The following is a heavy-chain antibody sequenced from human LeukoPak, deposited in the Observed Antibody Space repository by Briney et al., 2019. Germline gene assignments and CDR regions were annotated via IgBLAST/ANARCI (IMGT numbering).Heavy chain of an antibody. Sequence: ASVTVSCKASGGTFSSYAISWVRQAPGQGLEWMGGIIPIFGTANYAQKFQGRVTITADESTSTAYMELSSLRSEDTAVYYCARGAARPYYYGMDVWGQGTTVTVSS. CDR1: GGTFSSYA. CDR3: ARGAARPYYYGMDV. J-gene: IGHJ6*02. D-gene: IGHD6-6*01. V-gene: IGHV1-69*13. CDR2: IIPIFGTA.